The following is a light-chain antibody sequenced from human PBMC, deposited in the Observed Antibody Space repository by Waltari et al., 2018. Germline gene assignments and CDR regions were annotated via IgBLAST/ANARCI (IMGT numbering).Light chain of an antibody. J-gene: IGLJ1*01. V-gene: IGLV2-11*01. CDR1: RSDVGGYNY. Sequence: QYALTQPRSVSGSPGPSVTISCTGTRSDVGGYNYVPWYQQPPGTAPKLMIYDVSKRPSGVPNRFSGSKSGNTASLTISGLQAEDEADYYCCSYAGSYTYVFGTGTKVTVL. CDR3: CSYAGSYTYV. CDR2: DVS.